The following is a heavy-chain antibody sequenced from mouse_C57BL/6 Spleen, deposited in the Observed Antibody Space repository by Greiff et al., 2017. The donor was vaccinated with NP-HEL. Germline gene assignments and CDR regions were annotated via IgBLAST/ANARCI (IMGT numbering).Heavy chain of an antibody. D-gene: IGHD4-1*01. J-gene: IGHJ2*01. CDR1: GFTFSSYA. V-gene: IGHV5-4*01. CDR2: ISDGGSYT. Sequence: EVQVVESGGGLVKPGGSLKLSCAASGFTFSSYAMSWVRQTPEKRLEWVATISDGGSYTYYPDNVKGRFTISRDNAKNNLYLQMSHLKSEDTAMYYCAREGGTPFDYWGQGTTLTVSS. CDR3: AREGGTPFDY.